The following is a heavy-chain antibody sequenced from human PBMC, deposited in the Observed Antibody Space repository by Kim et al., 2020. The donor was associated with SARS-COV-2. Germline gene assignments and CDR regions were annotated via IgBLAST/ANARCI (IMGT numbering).Heavy chain of an antibody. CDR1: GFTVSSNY. D-gene: IGHD3-22*01. J-gene: IGHJ3*02. Sequence: GGSLRLSCAGSGFTVSSNYMTWVRQAPGKGLEWVSLIYSGGSTYYADSVKGRFTISRDNSKNSLYLQMNSLRAEDTAVYYCARCLSSGYYSEHAFDIWGQGTMVTVSS. CDR2: IYSGGST. CDR3: ARCLSSGYYSEHAFDI. V-gene: IGHV3-53*01.